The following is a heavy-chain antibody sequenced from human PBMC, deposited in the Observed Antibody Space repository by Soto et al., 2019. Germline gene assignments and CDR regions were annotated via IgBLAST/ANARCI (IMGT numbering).Heavy chain of an antibody. V-gene: IGHV1-58*01. CDR3: AANLWFGELDAFDI. Sequence: QMPLVQSGPEVKKPGTSVKVSCKASGFTFTSSAVQWVRQARGQRLEWIGWIVVGSGNTNYAQKFQERVTITRDMSTSTAYMELSSLRSEDTAVYYCAANLWFGELDAFDIWGQGTMVTVSS. J-gene: IGHJ3*02. CDR2: IVVGSGNT. CDR1: GFTFTSSA. D-gene: IGHD3-10*01.